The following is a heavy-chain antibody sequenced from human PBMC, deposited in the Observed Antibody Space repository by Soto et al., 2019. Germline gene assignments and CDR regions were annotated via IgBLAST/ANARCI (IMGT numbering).Heavy chain of an antibody. J-gene: IGHJ4*02. D-gene: IGHD3-10*01. CDR1: GFSLSTSGVG. Sequence: QITLKESGPTLVQPTQPLTLTCTFSGFSLSTSGVGVGWIRQPPGKALEWLALIYWADDKRYTPSLKSRLTITKDTSKNQVVLTRTNMDPVDTATYYCAHSGYYYGSGSYGYWGQGTLVTVSS. CDR3: AHSGYYYGSGSYGY. CDR2: IYWADDK. V-gene: IGHV2-5*02.